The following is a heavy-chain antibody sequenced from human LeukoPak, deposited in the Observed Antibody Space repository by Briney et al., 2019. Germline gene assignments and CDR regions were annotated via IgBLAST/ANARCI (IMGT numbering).Heavy chain of an antibody. CDR1: AFTFSNYD. D-gene: IGHD2-15*01. CDR2: MSGSGDNT. Sequence: GGSLRLSCAASAFTFSNYDMTWVRQAPGGGVEGVSRMSGSGDNTYYSDSVKDLFTISRDNSKNTLYLQMNSLRTEDTAVYYCARRFCSGGSCFGFTLDYWGQGTLVTVSS. J-gene: IGHJ4*02. V-gene: IGHV3-23*01. CDR3: ARRFCSGGSCFGFTLDY.